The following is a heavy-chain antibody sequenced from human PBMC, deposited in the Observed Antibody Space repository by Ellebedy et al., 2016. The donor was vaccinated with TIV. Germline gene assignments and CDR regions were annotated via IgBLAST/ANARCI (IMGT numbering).Heavy chain of an antibody. CDR2: IIPILGIA. CDR3: ARGATYCGGDCYSYFDY. CDR1: GGTFSSYA. D-gene: IGHD2-21*02. V-gene: IGHV1-69*04. Sequence: AASVKVSCKASGGTFSSYAISWVRHAPGQGLEWMGRIIPILGIANYAQKFQGRVTITADKSTSTAYMELSSLRSEDTAVYYCARGATYCGGDCYSYFDYWGQGTLVTVSS. J-gene: IGHJ4*02.